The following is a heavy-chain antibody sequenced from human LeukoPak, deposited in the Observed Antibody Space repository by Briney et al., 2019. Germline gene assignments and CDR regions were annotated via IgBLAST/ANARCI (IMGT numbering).Heavy chain of an antibody. CDR1: GYSFTSYW. J-gene: IGHJ4*02. V-gene: IGHV5-51*01. CDR2: IYPGDSDT. Sequence: GESLKISCKGSGYSFTSYWIGWVRQMPGKGLEWMGIIYPGDSDTRYSPSFQGQVTISADKSISTAYLQWSSLKASDTAMYYCARNTLYCSGGSCYFDYWGQGTLVTVSS. D-gene: IGHD2-15*01. CDR3: ARNTLYCSGGSCYFDY.